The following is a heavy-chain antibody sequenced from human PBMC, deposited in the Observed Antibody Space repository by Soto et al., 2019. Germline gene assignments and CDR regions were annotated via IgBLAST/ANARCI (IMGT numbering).Heavy chain of an antibody. D-gene: IGHD4-17*01. CDR2: INPNSGGT. Sequence: ASVKVSCKASGYTFTGHYMHWVRQAPGQGLEWMGWINPNSGGTNYAQKFKGWVTMTRDTSISTAYMELSRLRSDDTAVYYCARDFGHGDYEYYFDYWGQGTLVTVSS. V-gene: IGHV1-2*04. CDR3: ARDFGHGDYEYYFDY. J-gene: IGHJ4*02. CDR1: GYTFTGHY.